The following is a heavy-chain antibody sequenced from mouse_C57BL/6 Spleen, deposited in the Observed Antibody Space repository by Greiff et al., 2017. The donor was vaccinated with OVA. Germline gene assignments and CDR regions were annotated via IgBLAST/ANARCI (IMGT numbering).Heavy chain of an antibody. CDR1: GFTFSSYG. CDR2: ISSGGSYT. J-gene: IGHJ2*01. CDR3: ARLSGYLDY. Sequence: EVQGVESGGDLVKPGGSLKLSCAASGFTFSSYGMSWVRQTPDKRLEWVATISSGGSYTYYPDSVKGRFTISRDNAKNTLYLQMSSLKSEDTAMYYCARLSGYLDYWGQGTTLTVSS. D-gene: IGHD1-3*01. V-gene: IGHV5-6*01.